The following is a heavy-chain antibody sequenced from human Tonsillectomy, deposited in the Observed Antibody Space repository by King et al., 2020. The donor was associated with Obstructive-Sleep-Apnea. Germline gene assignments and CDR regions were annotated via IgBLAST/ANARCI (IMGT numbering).Heavy chain of an antibody. CDR3: ARGSQVFNYFDY. CDR1: GFTFSNYA. Sequence: QLVQSGGGVVQPGRSLRLSCAASGFTFSNYAMHWVRQAPGKGLEWVAVISYDGSNKYCADSVKGRFTISRDNSKNTLYLQMNSLRAEDTAVYFCARGSQVFNYFDYWGQGTLVTVSS. CDR2: ISYDGSNK. J-gene: IGHJ4*02. V-gene: IGHV3-30*04.